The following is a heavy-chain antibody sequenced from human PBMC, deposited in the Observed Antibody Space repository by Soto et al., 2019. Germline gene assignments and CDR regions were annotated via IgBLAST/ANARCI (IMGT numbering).Heavy chain of an antibody. CDR2: ISAYNGNT. Sequence: ASVKVSCKASGYTFTSYGISWVQQAPGQGLEWMGWISAYNGNTNYAQKLQGRVTMTTDTSTSTAYMELRSLRSDDTAVYYCARDSVVPYYDYIWGSYRSDAFDIWGQGTMVTVSS. CDR1: GYTFTSYG. CDR3: ARDSVVPYYDYIWGSYRSDAFDI. J-gene: IGHJ3*02. V-gene: IGHV1-18*01. D-gene: IGHD3-16*02.